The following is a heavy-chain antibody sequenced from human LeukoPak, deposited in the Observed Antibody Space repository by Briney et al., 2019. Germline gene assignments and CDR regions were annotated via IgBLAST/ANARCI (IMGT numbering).Heavy chain of an antibody. CDR3: AKDFASSSWYTYYYYYYGMDV. D-gene: IGHD6-13*01. CDR2: ISYDGSNK. Sequence: GGSLRLSCAASGSTFSSYGMHWVRQAPGKGLEWVAVISYDGSNKYYADSVKGRFTISRDNSKNTLYLQMNSLRAEDTAVYYCAKDFASSSWYTYYYYYYGMDVWGQGTTVTVSS. V-gene: IGHV3-30*18. J-gene: IGHJ6*02. CDR1: GSTFSSYG.